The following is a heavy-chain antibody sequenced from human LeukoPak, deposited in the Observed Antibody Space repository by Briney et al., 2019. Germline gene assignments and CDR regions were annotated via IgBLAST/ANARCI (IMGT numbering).Heavy chain of an antibody. CDR1: GITLSNYG. D-gene: IGHD3-9*01. V-gene: IGHV3-23*01. CDR3: ARSYYDILTGYYQYGMDV. J-gene: IGHJ6*02. CDR2: ISGSGGTT. Sequence: GGSLRLSCAVSGITLSNYGMSWVRQAPGKGLEWVAGISGSGGTTNYADSVKGRFTISRDNSKNTLYLQMNSLRAEDTAVYYCARSYYDILTGYYQYGMDVWGQGTTVTVSS.